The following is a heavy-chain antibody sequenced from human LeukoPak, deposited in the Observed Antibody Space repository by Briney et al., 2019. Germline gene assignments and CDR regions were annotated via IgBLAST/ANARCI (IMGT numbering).Heavy chain of an antibody. CDR2: IIPIFGTA. CDR1: GYTFTDYD. V-gene: IGHV1-69*13. Sequence: SVRVSCTTSGYTFTDYDISWVRQAPGQGLEWMGGIIPIFGTANYAQKFQGRVTITADESTSTAYMELSSLRSEDTAVYYCARALYRRGYSYGELDYWGQGTLVTVSS. J-gene: IGHJ4*02. CDR3: ARALYRRGYSYGELDY. D-gene: IGHD5-18*01.